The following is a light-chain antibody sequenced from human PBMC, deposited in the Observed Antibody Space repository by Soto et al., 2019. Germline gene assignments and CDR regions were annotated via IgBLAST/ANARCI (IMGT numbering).Light chain of an antibody. CDR1: QSISTY. Sequence: DIQLTQSPSSLSASLGDRVTITCQASQSISTYLNWYQHKPGEAPKLLVYDSSTLQTGVPSRFSGSGFGAEFTLTISRLEPEDFAVYYCQQYGSSGTFGQGTKV. CDR3: QQYGSSGT. CDR2: DSS. J-gene: IGKJ1*01. V-gene: IGKV1-39*01.